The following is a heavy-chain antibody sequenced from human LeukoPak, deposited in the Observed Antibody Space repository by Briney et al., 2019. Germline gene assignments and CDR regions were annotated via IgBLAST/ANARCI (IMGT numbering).Heavy chain of an antibody. CDR2: IYYSGST. D-gene: IGHD5-24*01. J-gene: IGHJ4*02. CDR3: ARDTRGRWLQLDY. CDR1: VGSISSYY. Sequence: SETLSLTCTVSVGSISSYYWSWIRQPPGKGLEWIGYIYYSGSTNYNPSLKSRVTISVDTSKNQFSLKLSSVTAADTAVYYCARDTRGRWLQLDYWGQGTLVTVSS. V-gene: IGHV4-59*01.